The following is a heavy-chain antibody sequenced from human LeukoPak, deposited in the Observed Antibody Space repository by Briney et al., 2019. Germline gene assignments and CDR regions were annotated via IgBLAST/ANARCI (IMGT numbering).Heavy chain of an antibody. V-gene: IGHV4-38-2*01. J-gene: IGHJ4*02. CDR1: GFTVSSNY. CDR3: ARSPNRIVVVPAATFDY. D-gene: IGHD2-2*01. CDR2: IYHSGST. Sequence: GSPRLSCAASGFTVSSNYMSWVRQAPGKGLEWIGSIYHSGSTYYNPSLKSRVTISVDTSKNQFSLKLSSVTAADTAVYYCARSPNRIVVVPAATFDYWGQGTLVTVSS.